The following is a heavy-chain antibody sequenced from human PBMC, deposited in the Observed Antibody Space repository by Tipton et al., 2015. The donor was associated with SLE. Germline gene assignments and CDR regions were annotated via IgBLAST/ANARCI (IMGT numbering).Heavy chain of an antibody. Sequence: SLRLSCEASGFSFTTYGMNWVRQAPGKGLEWVAVLSYDGNNKNYPDSVRGRFTISIDNSKNTVYLQMDSLTTEDTAVYFCARDVVVGAAFRFYCTDVWGKGTTVTVS. CDR2: LSYDGNNK. J-gene: IGHJ6*03. D-gene: IGHD1-26*01. CDR3: ARDVVVGAAFRFYCTDV. V-gene: IGHV3-30*03. CDR1: GFSFTTYG.